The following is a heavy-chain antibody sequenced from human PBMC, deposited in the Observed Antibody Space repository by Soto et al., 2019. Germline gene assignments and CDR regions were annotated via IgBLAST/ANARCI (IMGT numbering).Heavy chain of an antibody. V-gene: IGHV3-23*01. Sequence: GGSVGLSCAASGVTFSSYAMSWVRQAPGKGLEWVSAISGSGGSTYYADSVKGRFTIYRDNSKSTLYLQMNSLRAEDTAVYYCAKGGYCSGGSCYILGYFDYWGQGT. J-gene: IGHJ4*02. CDR1: GVTFSSYA. CDR2: ISGSGGST. CDR3: AKGGYCSGGSCYILGYFDY. D-gene: IGHD2-15*01.